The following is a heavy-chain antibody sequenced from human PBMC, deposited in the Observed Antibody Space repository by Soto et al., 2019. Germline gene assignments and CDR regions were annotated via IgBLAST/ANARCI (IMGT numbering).Heavy chain of an antibody. D-gene: IGHD6-6*01. V-gene: IGHV4-34*01. Sequence: PPETLVLTCSIYSGSFSGYYCSLVHQPPGQGLRCIGEISQSGNTNYSPSLKSRVSISIDTSKKQFSLNLASVSAADTAVYYRARAPKVSGSSLPGPDSWGQETLVTVAS. CDR1: SGSFSGYY. CDR3: ARAPKVSGSSLPGPDS. J-gene: IGHJ4*02. CDR2: ISQSGNT.